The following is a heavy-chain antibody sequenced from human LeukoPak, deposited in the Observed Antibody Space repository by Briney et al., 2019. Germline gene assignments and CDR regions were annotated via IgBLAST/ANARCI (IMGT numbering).Heavy chain of an antibody. V-gene: IGHV3-23*01. J-gene: IGHJ4*02. CDR1: GFTFSSYG. Sequence: GGSLRLACAASGFTFSSYGMNWVRQAPGKGLEWVSAISGSGGSTYYADSVKGRFTISRDNSKNTLYLQMNSLRAEDTAVYYCARFDSSGYYYVFDYWGQGTLVTVSS. CDR2: ISGSGGST. D-gene: IGHD3-22*01. CDR3: ARFDSSGYYYVFDY.